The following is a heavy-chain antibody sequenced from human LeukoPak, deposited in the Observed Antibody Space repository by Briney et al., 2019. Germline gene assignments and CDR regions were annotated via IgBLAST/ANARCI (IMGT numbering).Heavy chain of an antibody. Sequence: RGSLRLSCTASGFAFDEHGMSWVRQVPGKGLEWVSGINWSGGSTGYADPLRGRFTISRDNAKNSLYLQMDSQRAEDTALYYCARAPITSPFYFDYWGQGTLVTVSS. J-gene: IGHJ4*02. CDR3: ARAPITSPFYFDY. CDR2: INWSGGST. V-gene: IGHV3-20*04. D-gene: IGHD2-2*01. CDR1: GFAFDEHG.